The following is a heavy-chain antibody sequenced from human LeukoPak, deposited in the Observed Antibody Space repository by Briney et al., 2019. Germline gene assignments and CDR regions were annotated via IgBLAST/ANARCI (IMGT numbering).Heavy chain of an antibody. CDR3: ARVSSGWYYFDY. D-gene: IGHD6-19*01. CDR1: GFTFSSYA. J-gene: IGHJ4*02. V-gene: IGHV3-64*01. CDR2: ISSNGGST. Sequence: PGGSLRLSCAASGFTFSSYAMHWVHQAPGKGLEYVSGISSNGGSTYYANSVKGRFTISRDNSKTTLYLQMGSLGAEDMAVYFCARVSSGWYYFDYWGQGTLVTVSS.